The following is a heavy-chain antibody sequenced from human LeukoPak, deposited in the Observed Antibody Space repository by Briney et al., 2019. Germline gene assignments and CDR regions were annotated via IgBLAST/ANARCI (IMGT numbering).Heavy chain of an antibody. J-gene: IGHJ4*02. CDR1: GFTFSSYS. CDR3: ASLAVAGTEWY. Sequence: PGGSLRLSCAASGFTFSSYSMNWVRQAPGKGLEWVSYISSSSSTIYYADSVKGRFTISRDNAKNSLYLQMNSLRVEDTAVYYCASLAVAGTEWYWGQGTLVTVSS. CDR2: ISSSSSTI. D-gene: IGHD6-19*01. V-gene: IGHV3-48*04.